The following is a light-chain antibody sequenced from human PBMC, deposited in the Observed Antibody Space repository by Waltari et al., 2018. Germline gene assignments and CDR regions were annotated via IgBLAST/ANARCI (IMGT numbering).Light chain of an antibody. CDR3: QQSYSDPPNT. CDR2: AAS. CDR1: QNIKNY. Sequence: DIQTTQSPSSLSASVGDSVTLTCRASQNIKNYLNWYQHKPGKAPKLLIYAASSLQSGVPSRFSGSGSGTDFTLTISSLQPEDFATYYCQQSYSDPPNTFGHGTRLEIK. J-gene: IGKJ5*01. V-gene: IGKV1-39*01.